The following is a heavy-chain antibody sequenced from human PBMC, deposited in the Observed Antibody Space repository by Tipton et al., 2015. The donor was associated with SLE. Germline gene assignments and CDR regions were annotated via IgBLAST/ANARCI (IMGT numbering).Heavy chain of an antibody. Sequence: TLSLTCNVSGDSITSYYWCWFRQPPGTGLEWIGFIFHRGSTHNNPSPKSPVTFSRDTSKSQFSWRLSSVTAADTAVYYCAKDVVGNSTFDSWSQGTLVTGSS. D-gene: IGHD2-21*01. CDR3: AKDVVGNSTFDS. V-gene: IGHV4-59*01. CDR1: GDSITSYY. J-gene: IGHJ4*02. CDR2: IFHRGST.